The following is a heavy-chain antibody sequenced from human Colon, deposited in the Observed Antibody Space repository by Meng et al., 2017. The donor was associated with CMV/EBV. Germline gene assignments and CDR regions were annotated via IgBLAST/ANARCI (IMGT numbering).Heavy chain of an antibody. CDR2: IYNNGNT. CDR1: GGSINTYY. J-gene: IGHJ6*02. CDR3: ARDRGGDGDYYFGMDV. Sequence: GSLRLSCTVSGGSINTYYWSWIRQPPGKGLEWIGYIYNNGNTNYNPSLKSRVTISADTYKNQFSLKLSSVTAADTAVYYCARDRGGDGDYYFGMDVWGQGTTVTVSS. V-gene: IGHV4-59*12. D-gene: IGHD3-10*01.